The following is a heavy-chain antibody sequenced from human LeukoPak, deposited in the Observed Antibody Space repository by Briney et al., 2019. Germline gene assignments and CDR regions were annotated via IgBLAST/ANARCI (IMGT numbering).Heavy chain of an antibody. CDR2: INTDGSST. D-gene: IGHD6-13*01. Sequence: PGGSLRLSCAASGFTFSSYWMHWVRQAPGKGLVWVSRINTDGSSTSYADSVKGRFTISRDNAKNTLYLQMNSLRAEDTAVYYCARDWRRAGGSWRFPSDYWGQGTLVTVSS. J-gene: IGHJ4*02. CDR1: GFTFSSYW. V-gene: IGHV3-74*01. CDR3: ARDWRRAGGSWRFPSDY.